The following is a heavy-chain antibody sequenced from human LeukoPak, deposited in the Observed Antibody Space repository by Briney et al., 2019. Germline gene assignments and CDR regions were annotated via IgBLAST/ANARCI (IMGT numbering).Heavy chain of an antibody. Sequence: GGSLRLSCAGFGFTFGSFEMDWLRQAPGKGLEWVSYISSSGSTIYYADSVKGRFAISRDNAKNSLYLQMNSLRAEDTAVYYCARDYYDSSGYYYFDYWGQGTLVTVSS. CDR2: ISSSGSTI. CDR3: ARDYYDSSGYYYFDY. CDR1: GFTFGSFE. V-gene: IGHV3-48*03. D-gene: IGHD3-22*01. J-gene: IGHJ4*02.